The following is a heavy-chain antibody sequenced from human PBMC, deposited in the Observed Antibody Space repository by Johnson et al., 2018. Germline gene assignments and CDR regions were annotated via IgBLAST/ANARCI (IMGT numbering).Heavy chain of an antibody. CDR1: GFTFSDYA. CDR2: ISYDGNKN. Sequence: QVQLVQSGGGVVQPGRSLRLSCAASGFTFSDYALHWVRQAPGEGLEWIAVISYDGNKNYYVDSVKGRFTVSRDNSKNTLYLQMNSLRLGDTAVYYCAGGILGSDVFNIWGQGTMVTVSS. CDR3: AGGILGSDVFNI. V-gene: IGHV3-30-3*01. D-gene: IGHD3-16*01. J-gene: IGHJ3*02.